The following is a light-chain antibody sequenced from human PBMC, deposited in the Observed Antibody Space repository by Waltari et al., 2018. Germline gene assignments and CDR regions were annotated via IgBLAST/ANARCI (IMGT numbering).Light chain of an antibody. V-gene: IGKV1-39*01. Sequence: DIQLTQSPSSLSAAVGDRVTITCRASQSISKALNWYQQKSGRAPKALIFDASSLQSGVPARFTGRGSGTDFTLTISSLQPEDFATYYCQQSYSTPPLTFGGGTKVEIK. J-gene: IGKJ4*01. CDR2: DAS. CDR3: QQSYSTPPLT. CDR1: QSISKA.